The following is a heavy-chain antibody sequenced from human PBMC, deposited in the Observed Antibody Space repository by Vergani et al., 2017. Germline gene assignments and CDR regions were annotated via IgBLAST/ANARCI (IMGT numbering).Heavy chain of an antibody. CDR1: GGTFSSYA. Sequence: QVQLVQSGAEVKKPGSSVKVSCKASGGTFSSYAISWVRQAPGQGLEWMGRIIPIFGTANYAQKFQGRVTITADESTSTAYMELSSLRSEDTAVYYCARGDGIAVAGMTVPTEWYFDLWGRGTLVTVSS. J-gene: IGHJ2*01. CDR3: ARGDGIAVAGMTVPTEWYFDL. CDR2: IIPIFGTA. D-gene: IGHD6-19*01. V-gene: IGHV1-69*18.